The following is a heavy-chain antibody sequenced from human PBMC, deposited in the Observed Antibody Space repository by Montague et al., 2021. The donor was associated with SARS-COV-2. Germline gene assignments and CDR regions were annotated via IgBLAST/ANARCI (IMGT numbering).Heavy chain of an antibody. CDR2: INHSGTT. J-gene: IGHJ4*02. D-gene: IGHD4-23*01. Sequence: SETLSLTCAVYVGSFSGYYWTWIRQSPGKGLEWIAEINHSGTTNYNFNPSLRSRVTISVDTSKSQFSLKLSSVTAADTGVYYCARWDPQTLTLIGLRGKSASDYWGQGTLVTVSS. V-gene: IGHV4-34*01. CDR3: ARWDPQTLTLIGLRGKSASDY. CDR1: VGSFSGYY.